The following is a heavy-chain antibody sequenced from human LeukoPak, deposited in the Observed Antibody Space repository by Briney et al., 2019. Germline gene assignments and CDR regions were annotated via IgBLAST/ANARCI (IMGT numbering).Heavy chain of an antibody. Sequence: PSETLSLTCTVSGGSISSYYWSWIRQPPGKGLEWIGYIYYSGSTNYNPSLKSRVTISVDTSKNQFSLKLSSVTAADTAVYYCAREPPYYDILTGYYKEVRDDAFDIWGQGTMVTVSS. V-gene: IGHV4-59*12. D-gene: IGHD3-9*01. CDR2: IYYSGST. CDR3: AREPPYYDILTGYYKEVRDDAFDI. CDR1: GGSISSYY. J-gene: IGHJ3*02.